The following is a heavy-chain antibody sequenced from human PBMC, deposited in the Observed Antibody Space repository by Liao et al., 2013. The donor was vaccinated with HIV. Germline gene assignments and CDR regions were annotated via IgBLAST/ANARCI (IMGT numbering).Heavy chain of an antibody. CDR1: GGSISSGSYY. CDR3: ARERWGAFDI. V-gene: IGHV4-61*02. CDR2: IYTSGST. Sequence: QVQLQESGPGLVKPSQTLSLTCTVSGGSISSGSYYWSWIRQPAGKGLEWIGRIYTSGSTNYNPSLKSRVTMSVDTSKNQFSLRLSSVTAADTAVYYCARERWGAFDIWGQGTMVTVSS. J-gene: IGHJ3*02. D-gene: IGHD4-23*01.